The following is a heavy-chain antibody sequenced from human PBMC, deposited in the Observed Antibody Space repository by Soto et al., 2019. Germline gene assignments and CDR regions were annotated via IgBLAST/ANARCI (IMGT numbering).Heavy chain of an antibody. Sequence: GGSLRLSCAASGFRFSDYSMNWVRQAPGRGLEWVSYISSSSFTIHYADSVEGRFAISRDNAKNSLYLQMNSLRVEDTAVYYCARYYSDFSSGPSDYRGQGPLDTVFS. CDR3: ARYYSDFSSGPSDY. CDR2: ISSSSFTI. J-gene: IGHJ4*02. CDR1: GFRFSDYS. D-gene: IGHD3-3*01. V-gene: IGHV3-48*01.